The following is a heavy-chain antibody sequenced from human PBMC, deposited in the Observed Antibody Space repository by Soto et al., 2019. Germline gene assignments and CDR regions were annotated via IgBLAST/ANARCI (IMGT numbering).Heavy chain of an antibody. V-gene: IGHV4-31*03. CDR3: ARDPHSRIMVNFGDAY. Sequence: SETLSLTCTVSGGSISSGGYYWSWIRQHPGKGLEWIGYIYDSGSTYYSPSLKSRVTISVDKSKNELSLKLTSVTAADTAVYYCARDPHSRIMVNFGDAYWGQGALVTVSS. CDR2: IYDSGST. CDR1: GGSISSGGYY. J-gene: IGHJ4*02. D-gene: IGHD3-16*01.